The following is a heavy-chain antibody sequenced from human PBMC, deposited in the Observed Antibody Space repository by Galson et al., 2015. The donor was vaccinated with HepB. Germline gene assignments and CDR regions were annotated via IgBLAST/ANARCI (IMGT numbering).Heavy chain of an antibody. CDR3: ARATGGDSALDY. D-gene: IGHD1-14*01. J-gene: IGHJ4*02. CDR2: IIPILGIA. Sequence: SVKVSCKASGGTFSSYAISWVRQAPGQGLEWMGRIIPILGIANYAQKFQGRVTITADKSTSTAYMELSSLRSEDTAVYYCARATGGDSALDYWGQGTLVTVSS. V-gene: IGHV1-69*04. CDR1: GGTFSSYA.